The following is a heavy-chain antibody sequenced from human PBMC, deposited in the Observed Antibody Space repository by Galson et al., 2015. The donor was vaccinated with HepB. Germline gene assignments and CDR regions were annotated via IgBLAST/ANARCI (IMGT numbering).Heavy chain of an antibody. D-gene: IGHD3-10*01. CDR2: IIPILGIA. J-gene: IGHJ5*02. CDR3: ARQGAMVRGYWFDP. V-gene: IGHV1-69*02. Sequence: SVKVSCKASGGTFSSYTISWVRQAPGQGLEWMGRIIPILGIANYAQKFQGRVTITADKSTSTAYMELSSLRSEDTAVYYCARQGAMVRGYWFDPWGQGTLVTVSS. CDR1: GGTFSSYT.